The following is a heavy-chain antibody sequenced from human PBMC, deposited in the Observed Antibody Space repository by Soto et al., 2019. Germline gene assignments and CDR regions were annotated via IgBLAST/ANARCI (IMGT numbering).Heavy chain of an antibody. CDR3: ARDHRYYDFWNGGNYYYYGMDV. CDR2: IKQDGSEK. Sequence: GGSLRLSCAASGFTFSSYWMSWVRQAPGKGLEWVASIKQDGSEKYYVDSVKGRFTISRDNAKNSLYLQMNSLRAEDTAVYYCARDHRYYDFWNGGNYYYYGMDVWGQGTTVTVSS. D-gene: IGHD3-3*01. CDR1: GFTFSSYW. V-gene: IGHV3-7*01. J-gene: IGHJ6*02.